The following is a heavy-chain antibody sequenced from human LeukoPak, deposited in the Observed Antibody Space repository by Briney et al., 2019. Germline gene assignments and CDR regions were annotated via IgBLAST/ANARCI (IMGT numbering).Heavy chain of an antibody. D-gene: IGHD3-3*01. CDR3: TTDYFYDFWSGYYGFDP. J-gene: IGHJ5*02. CDR1: GPTLSIAW. V-gene: IGHV3-15*01. CDR2: IKRKTNRGPT. Sequence: GESLTLSCAASGPTLSIAWMSWVRQAPGEGLGWVGRIKRKTNRGPTDYSTPVKGRPAICRGDSKNSRYLQINITKTEITAVYYCTTDYFYDFWSGYYGFDPWGQGTLVTVSS.